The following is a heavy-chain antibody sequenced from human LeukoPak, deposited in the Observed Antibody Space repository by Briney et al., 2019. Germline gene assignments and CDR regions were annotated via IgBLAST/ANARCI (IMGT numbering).Heavy chain of an antibody. CDR3: ARGDRLTTLDC. CDR1: GFTFSSYE. CDR2: IGNRGTTI. D-gene: IGHD3-16*01. J-gene: IGHJ4*02. V-gene: IGHV3-48*03. Sequence: GGSLRLTCAASGFTFSSYEMNWVRQAPGKGLEWVSHIGNRGTTIFYADSVKGRFTISRDNAKNSLSLQMNSLRAEDAAIYYCARGDRLTTLDCWGQGTLVTVS.